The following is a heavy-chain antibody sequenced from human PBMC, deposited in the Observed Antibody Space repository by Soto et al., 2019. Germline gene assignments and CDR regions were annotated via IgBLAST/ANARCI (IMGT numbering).Heavy chain of an antibody. CDR1: GYTFTSYG. J-gene: IGHJ4*02. CDR2: ISAYNGNT. Sequence: QVQLVQSGAEVKKPGASVKVSCKASGYTFTSYGINWVRQAPGQGLEWMGWISAYNGNTNYAQKLQGRVTMTTDTSTSTAYMELRSLRSDDTAVYYCARDRVPARRAPYSSGSDYWGQGTLVTVSS. CDR3: ARDRVPARRAPYSSGSDY. D-gene: IGHD6-19*01. V-gene: IGHV1-18*04.